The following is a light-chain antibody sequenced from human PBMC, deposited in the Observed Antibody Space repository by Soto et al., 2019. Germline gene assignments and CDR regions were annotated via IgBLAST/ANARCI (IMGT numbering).Light chain of an antibody. V-gene: IGKV3-11*01. CDR2: HTS. J-gene: IGKJ5*01. Sequence: VLTQSSANLSLSPGERATLSCRASQTFNNYLAWYQQKPGQAPRLIIYHTSNRATGIPARFSGSGSGTDFTLTISSLEPEDFAVYYCQQHTNWTPITFGQGTRLEIK. CDR1: QTFNNY. CDR3: QQHTNWTPIT.